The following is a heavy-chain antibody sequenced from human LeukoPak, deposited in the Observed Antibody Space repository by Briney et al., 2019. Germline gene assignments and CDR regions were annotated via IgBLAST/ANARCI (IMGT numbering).Heavy chain of an antibody. Sequence: GGSLRLSCAASGFTFSNYAMSWVRQAPGKGLEWVSGISGSGSSTYYADSVRGRFTISRDNSKNTLYLQMNSLRAEDTAVYYCAGGYSYYYGMDVWGRGTTVTVSS. J-gene: IGHJ6*02. D-gene: IGHD3-10*01. V-gene: IGHV3-23*01. CDR1: GFTFSNYA. CDR2: ISGSGSST. CDR3: AGGYSYYYGMDV.